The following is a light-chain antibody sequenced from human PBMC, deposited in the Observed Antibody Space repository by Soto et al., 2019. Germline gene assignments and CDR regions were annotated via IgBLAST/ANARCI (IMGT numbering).Light chain of an antibody. CDR2: GES. V-gene: IGKV3-20*01. CDR3: QQYNKWTLT. CDR1: QSVSSSY. J-gene: IGKJ1*01. Sequence: DIVLTQSPGTLSLSPGERATLSCRASQSVSSSYLAWYQQKPGQAPRILIYGESSRATGIPDRLSGSGSGTELNLTISRLQSEDFTVYDCQQYNKWTLTCGQGTKVDI.